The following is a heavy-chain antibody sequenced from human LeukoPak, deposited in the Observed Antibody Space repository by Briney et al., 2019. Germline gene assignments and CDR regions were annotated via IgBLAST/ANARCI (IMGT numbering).Heavy chain of an antibody. CDR3: ARVGFEYGDNRWFDP. CDR2: INPNSGGT. J-gene: IGHJ5*02. CDR1: GYTFTGYY. D-gene: IGHD4-17*01. V-gene: IGHV1-2*02. Sequence: ASVKASCKASGYTFTGYYMHWVRQAPGQGLEWMGWINPNSGGTNYAQKFQGRVTMTRDTSISTAYMELSRLRSDDTAVYYCARVGFEYGDNRWFDPWGQGTLVTVSS.